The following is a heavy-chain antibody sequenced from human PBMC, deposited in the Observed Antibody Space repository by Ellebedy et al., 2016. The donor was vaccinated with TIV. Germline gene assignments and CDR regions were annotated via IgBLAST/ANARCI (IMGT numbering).Heavy chain of an antibody. V-gene: IGHV3-7*01. CDR1: GFNFRSYW. CDR2: IRQEGDEI. J-gene: IGHJ5*02. CDR3: SRRTSYGDYAVQVNPWFDP. D-gene: IGHD4-17*01. Sequence: GESLKISCAASGFNFRSYWMTWVRQAPGKGLEWVAKIRQEGDEIYYVESVKGRFTISRDNAKNSLFLQMNSLRVEDTAVYYCSRRTSYGDYAVQVNPWFDPWGQGTLVTVSS.